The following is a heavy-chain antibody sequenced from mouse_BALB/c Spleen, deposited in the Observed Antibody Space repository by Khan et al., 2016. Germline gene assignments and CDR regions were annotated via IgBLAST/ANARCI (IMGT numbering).Heavy chain of an antibody. V-gene: IGHV4-1*02. CDR3: ASAGYYGYLAY. CDR1: GFDFSRYW. CDR2: INPASSTI. D-gene: IGHD1-1*01. J-gene: IGHJ3*01. Sequence: EVKLLESGGGLVQPGGSLKLSCAASGFDFSRYWMSWVRQAPGKGLEWIGEINPASSTINYTPSLKDKFIISRDNAKNTLYLQMSKVRSEDTALYYCASAGYYGYLAYWGQGTLVTVSA.